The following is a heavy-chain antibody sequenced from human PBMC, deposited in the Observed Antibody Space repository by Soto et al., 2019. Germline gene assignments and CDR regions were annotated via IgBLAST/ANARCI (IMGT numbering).Heavy chain of an antibody. CDR2: ISYSGST. J-gene: IGHJ4*02. D-gene: IGHD3-16*01. Sequence: SETLSLTCTVSGGSMSSHYWTWLRQPPGKGLEWIGYISYSGSTYYNPSLKSRVTISADTSRNQFSLKLRSVIAADTAVYYCARADPDASVGYWGQGSLVTVSS. CDR3: ARADPDASVGY. V-gene: IGHV4-59*11. CDR1: GGSMSSHY.